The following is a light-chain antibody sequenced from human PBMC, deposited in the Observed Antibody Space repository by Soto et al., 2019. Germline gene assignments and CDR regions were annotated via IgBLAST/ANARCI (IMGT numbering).Light chain of an antibody. J-gene: IGLJ1*01. CDR1: SSDVGSYNL. CDR2: EGT. Sequence: QSVLTQPASVSASPGQSITIPCTGTSSDVGSYNLVPWFQQHPGKVPKLLIYEGTKRPSGLSDRFPGSKSGTTASLTISGLQAEDEAHYYCYSYAGENLYVFGTGTKVTVL. CDR3: YSYAGENLYV. V-gene: IGLV2-23*01.